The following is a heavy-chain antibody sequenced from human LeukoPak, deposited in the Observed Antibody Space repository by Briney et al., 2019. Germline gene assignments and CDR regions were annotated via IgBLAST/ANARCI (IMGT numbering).Heavy chain of an antibody. J-gene: IGHJ4*02. Sequence: PSETLSLTCTVSGGSISSSSYYWSWIRQPPGKGLEWIAYIYYTGTTNYNPSLKSRVTISVDTSKNQFSLKLTSVTAADTAVYYCVRDRRDDYGDYRGADYWGQGTLVTVSS. CDR2: IYYTGTT. CDR3: VRDRRDDYGDYRGADY. D-gene: IGHD4-17*01. V-gene: IGHV4-61*01. CDR1: GGSISSSSYY.